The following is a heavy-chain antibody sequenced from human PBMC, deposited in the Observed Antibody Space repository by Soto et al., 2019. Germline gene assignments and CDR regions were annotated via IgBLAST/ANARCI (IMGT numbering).Heavy chain of an antibody. D-gene: IGHD2-21*01. V-gene: IGHV1-8*01. CDR1: GYTCSRYD. CDR3: PRARRDRLFSEY. J-gene: IGHJ1*01. Sequence: QVQLVQSGGEVRKPGASVKVSCKTAGYTCSRYDIGWVRQATGQGREWMGWMNPNSLNTGYARRFQGRVTMTRDTSINTGYMELSRLTSEDTAVYYCPRARRDRLFSEYWGQGTMVTVSS. CDR2: MNPNSLNT.